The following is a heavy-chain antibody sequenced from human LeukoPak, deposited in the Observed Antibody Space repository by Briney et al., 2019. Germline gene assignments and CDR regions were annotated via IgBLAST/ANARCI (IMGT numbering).Heavy chain of an antibody. CDR2: INHSGST. CDR3: AGSRYCSGGTCYATFDY. CDR1: GGSFSGYY. Sequence: SETLSLTCAVYGGSFSGYYWSWIRQPPGKGLEWIGEINHSGSTNYNPSLKSRVTISVDTSENQFSLKLSSVTAADTAVYYCAGSRYCSGGTCYATFDYWGQGTLVTVSS. J-gene: IGHJ4*02. D-gene: IGHD2-15*01. V-gene: IGHV4-34*01.